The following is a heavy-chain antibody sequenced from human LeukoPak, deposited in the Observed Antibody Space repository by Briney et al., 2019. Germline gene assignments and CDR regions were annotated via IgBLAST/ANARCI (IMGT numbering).Heavy chain of an antibody. V-gene: IGHV4-30-2*01. CDR1: GGSISSGGYS. Sequence: PPETLSLTCAVSGGSISSGGYSWSWIRRPPGKGLEWIGDIYHSGSTHYNPSHKSRVTISVDRSKNQLSLKLSSVTAADTAVYYCARGLLGLFDPWGQGTLVTVSS. CDR2: IYHSGST. D-gene: IGHD3-22*01. CDR3: ARGLLGLFDP. J-gene: IGHJ5*02.